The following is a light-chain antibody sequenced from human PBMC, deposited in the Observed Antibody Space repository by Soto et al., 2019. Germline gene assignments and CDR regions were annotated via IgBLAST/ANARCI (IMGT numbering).Light chain of an antibody. J-gene: IGKJ4*01. CDR1: QSVTTSY. Sequence: EIVLTQSPGTLSLSPGERATLSCRASQSVTTSYLAWYQHKPGQAPRLLIYGASRRATGIPDRFSGGGSGTDFTLTTSRLEPEDFAVYYCQQYGSSPFTFGGGTEV. CDR3: QQYGSSPFT. V-gene: IGKV3-20*01. CDR2: GAS.